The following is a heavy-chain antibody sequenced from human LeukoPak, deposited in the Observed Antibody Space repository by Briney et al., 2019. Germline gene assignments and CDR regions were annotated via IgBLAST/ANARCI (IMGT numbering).Heavy chain of an antibody. CDR1: GYTFTSYD. CDR3: ARGGKVLNTEIRGALVSRDGFDI. D-gene: IGHD3-10*01. J-gene: IGHJ3*02. V-gene: IGHV1-2*02. Sequence: GASVKVSCKASGYTFTSYDINWVRQAPGQGLEWMGWINPNSGRTKFAQKIQDRVTMTRDTSISTAYMELSRLRSDDTAVYYCARGGKVLNTEIRGALVSRDGFDIWGQGTMVTVSS. CDR2: INPNSGRT.